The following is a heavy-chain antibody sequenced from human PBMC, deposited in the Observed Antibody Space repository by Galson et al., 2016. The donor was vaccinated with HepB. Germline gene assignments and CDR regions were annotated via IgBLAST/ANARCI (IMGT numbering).Heavy chain of an antibody. V-gene: IGHV5-51*01. CDR3: ARLSWDAKRLEY. D-gene: IGHD2-8*01. CDR1: GYSFTSYW. J-gene: IGHJ4*02. Sequence: QSGAEVKRPGESLKISCKGSGYSFTSYWIGWVRQMPGKGLEWMGMTYPDDSDTRYSPSFQDQVTMSADKSINTAYLQWSSLKASDTAMYYCARLSWDAKRLEYWGQGTLVTVSS. CDR2: TYPDDSDT.